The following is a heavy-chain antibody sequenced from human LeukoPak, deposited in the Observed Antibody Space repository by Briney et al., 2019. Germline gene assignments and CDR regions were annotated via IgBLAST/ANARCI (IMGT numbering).Heavy chain of an antibody. J-gene: IGHJ3*02. V-gene: IGHV4-34*01. CDR2: INHSGST. Sequence: SETLSLTCAVYGGSFSTYYWNWMRQSPGKGLEWIGGINHSGSTNSNPSLKSRVTILIDTSKNQFSLKLSSVTAADTAVYYCARFPCSGDSCYSGIRAFDIWGQGTMVIVSS. D-gene: IGHD2-15*01. CDR3: ARFPCSGDSCYSGIRAFDI. CDR1: GGSFSTYY.